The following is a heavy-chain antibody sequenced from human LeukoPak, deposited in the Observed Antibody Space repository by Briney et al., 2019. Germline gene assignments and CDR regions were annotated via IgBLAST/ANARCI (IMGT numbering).Heavy chain of an antibody. V-gene: IGHV3-74*01. Sequence: PGGSLRLSCAASGFTFSSYWMHWVRQAPGKGLVWVSRIISDGSSASYADSVKGRFTISRDNAKNTLYLQINSLRAEDTAVYYCGRDSHFLPDYWGQGTLVTVSS. J-gene: IGHJ4*02. CDR2: IISDGSSA. D-gene: IGHD3-3*02. CDR1: GFTFSSYW. CDR3: GRDSHFLPDY.